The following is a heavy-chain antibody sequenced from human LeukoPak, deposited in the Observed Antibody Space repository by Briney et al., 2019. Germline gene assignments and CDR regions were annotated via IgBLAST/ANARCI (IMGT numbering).Heavy chain of an antibody. V-gene: IGHV3-23*01. CDR3: AKSLKYSGYEPFDC. D-gene: IGHD5-12*01. CDR1: GFTFSSFA. J-gene: IGHJ4*02. Sequence: PGGSLRLSCAASGFTFSSFAMSWVRQAPGKGLEWVSGISGSGGSTYYADSVKGRFTISRDNSKNTLYLQMNSLRVEDTALYYCAKSLKYSGYEPFDCWGQGTLVTVSS. CDR2: ISGSGGST.